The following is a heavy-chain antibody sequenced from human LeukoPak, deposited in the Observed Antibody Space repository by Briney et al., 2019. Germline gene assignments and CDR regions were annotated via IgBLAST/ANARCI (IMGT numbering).Heavy chain of an antibody. Sequence: SETLSLTCTVSGGSISSYYWSWLRQPPGKGLEWIGYIYYSGSTNYNPSLKSRVTISVDTSKNQFSLKLSSVTAADTAVYYCARVVVGAKGTHYFDYWGQGTLVTVSS. CDR2: IYYSGST. CDR1: GGSISSYY. J-gene: IGHJ4*02. CDR3: ARVVVGAKGTHYFDY. D-gene: IGHD1-26*01. V-gene: IGHV4-59*01.